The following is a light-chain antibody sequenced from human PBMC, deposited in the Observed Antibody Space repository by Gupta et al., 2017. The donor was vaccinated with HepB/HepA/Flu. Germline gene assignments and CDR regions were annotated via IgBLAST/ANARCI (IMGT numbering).Light chain of an antibody. CDR1: SSNIGNNY. CDR2: DNY. CDR3: GTWDSSLSAMV. V-gene: IGLV1-51*01. Sequence: QSVLTQPPSVSAAPGQKVSISCSGSSSNIGNNYVSWYQQLPGTAPKLLIYDNYKRPSGIPDRFSGSKSGTSATLGITRLQTGDEADYYCGTWDSSLSAMVFGGGTKLTVL. J-gene: IGLJ2*01.